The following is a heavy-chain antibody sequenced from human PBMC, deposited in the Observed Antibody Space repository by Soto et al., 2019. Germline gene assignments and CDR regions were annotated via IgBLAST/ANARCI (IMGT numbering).Heavy chain of an antibody. J-gene: IGHJ3*02. D-gene: IGHD3-3*01. CDR1: GGSFSGYY. Sequence: WETLALTCAVYGGSFSGYYWSWIRQPPGKGLEWIGEINHSGSTNYNPSLKSRVTISVDTSKNQFSLKLSSVTAADTAVYYCARVPYYFFWRRYYRKGAFDIWGQGTMVTVSS. CDR3: ARVPYYFFWRRYYRKGAFDI. CDR2: INHSGST. V-gene: IGHV4-34*01.